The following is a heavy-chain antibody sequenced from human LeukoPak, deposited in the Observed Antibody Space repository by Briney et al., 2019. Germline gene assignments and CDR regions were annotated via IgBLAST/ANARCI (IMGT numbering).Heavy chain of an antibody. CDR2: ISYDGSNK. CDR1: GFTFSSYA. Sequence: GGSLRLTCAASGFTFSSYAMHWVRQAPGKGLEWVAVISYDGSNKYYADSVKGRFTISRDNSKNTLYLQMNSLRAQDTAVYYCARGGTRWLQFFDYWGQGTLVTVSS. CDR3: ARGGTRWLQFFDY. D-gene: IGHD5-24*01. J-gene: IGHJ4*02. V-gene: IGHV3-30*14.